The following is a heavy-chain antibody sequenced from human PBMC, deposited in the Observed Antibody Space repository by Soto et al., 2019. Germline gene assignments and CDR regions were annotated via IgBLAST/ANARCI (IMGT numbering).Heavy chain of an antibody. D-gene: IGHD3-22*01. Sequence: ASVKVSCKASGYTFTGYYMHWVRQAPGQGLEWMGWINPNSGGTNYAQKFQGRVTMTRDTSISTAYMELSRLRSDDTAVYYCAREGDSSGYHTDYGMDVWGQGTTVTVSS. CDR2: INPNSGGT. V-gene: IGHV1-2*02. CDR1: GYTFTGYY. J-gene: IGHJ6*02. CDR3: AREGDSSGYHTDYGMDV.